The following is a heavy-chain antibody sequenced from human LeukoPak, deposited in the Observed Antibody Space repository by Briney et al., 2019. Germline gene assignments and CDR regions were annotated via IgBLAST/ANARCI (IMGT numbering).Heavy chain of an antibody. Sequence: PGGSPRLSCAASKFTFSNYAMSWVRQAPGKGLEWVSAISNSGGNTYYADSVKGRFTISRDNSKNTLYLQMNSLRAEDTAVYYCAKDVGATRGYYFDYWGQGTLVTVSS. D-gene: IGHD1-26*01. J-gene: IGHJ4*02. V-gene: IGHV3-23*01. CDR2: ISNSGGNT. CDR3: AKDVGATRGYYFDY. CDR1: KFTFSNYA.